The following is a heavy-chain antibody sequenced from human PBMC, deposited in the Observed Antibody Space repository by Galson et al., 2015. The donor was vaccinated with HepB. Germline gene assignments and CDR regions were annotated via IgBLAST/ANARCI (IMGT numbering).Heavy chain of an antibody. CDR1: EDSVSSNSAA. J-gene: IGHJ4*02. V-gene: IGHV6-1*01. CDR2: TWYRSKWYI. D-gene: IGHD7-27*01. CDR3: ARSAGDLDY. Sequence: CAISEDSVSSNSAAWNWIRQSPSRGLEWLGRTWYRSKWYIGYAVSVKSRITINPDTSKNQFSLHLNSVTPEDTAVYYCARSAGDLDYWGQGTLVTVSS.